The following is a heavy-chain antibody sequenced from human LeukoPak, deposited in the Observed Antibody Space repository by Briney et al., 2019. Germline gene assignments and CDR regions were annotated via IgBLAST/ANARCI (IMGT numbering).Heavy chain of an antibody. CDR1: GFTFSSYS. D-gene: IGHD3-22*01. CDR2: ISSSSSTI. J-gene: IGHJ4*02. V-gene: IGHV3-48*01. Sequence: GGSLRLSCAASGFTFSSYSMNWVRQAPGKGLEWVSYISSSSSTIYYADSVKGRLTISRDNAKNSLYLQMNSLRAEDTAVYYCARSPQWLSYALFDYWGQGTLVTVSS. CDR3: ARSPQWLSYALFDY.